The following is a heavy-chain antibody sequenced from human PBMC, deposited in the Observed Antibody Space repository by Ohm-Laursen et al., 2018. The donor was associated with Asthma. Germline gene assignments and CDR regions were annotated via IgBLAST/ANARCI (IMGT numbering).Heavy chain of an antibody. CDR3: ARDHDSSGYYWVY. Sequence: SLRLSCAASGFTFSSYGMHWVRQAPGKGLEWVAVIWYDGSNKYYADSVKGRFTISRDNSKNTLYLQMNSLRAEDTAVYYCARDHDSSGYYWVYWGQGTLVTVSS. CDR2: IWYDGSNK. J-gene: IGHJ4*02. D-gene: IGHD3-22*01. CDR1: GFTFSSYG. V-gene: IGHV3-33*01.